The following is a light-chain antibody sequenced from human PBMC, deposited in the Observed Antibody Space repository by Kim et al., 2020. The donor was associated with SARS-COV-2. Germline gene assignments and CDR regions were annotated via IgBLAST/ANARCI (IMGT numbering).Light chain of an antibody. CDR3: QQSHTPPYT. CDR1: ESVTNY. Sequence: SASVGDRVTIACRGSESVTNYLAWFKLKPGRAPKLLIYRASNLETGVPSRFSASGIGTELTLTIDSLQPDDFATYFCQQSHTPPYTFGQGTKLEI. J-gene: IGKJ2*01. CDR2: RAS. V-gene: IGKV1-5*03.